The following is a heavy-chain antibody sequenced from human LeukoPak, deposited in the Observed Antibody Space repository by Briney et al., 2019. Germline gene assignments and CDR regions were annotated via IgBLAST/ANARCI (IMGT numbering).Heavy chain of an antibody. J-gene: IGHJ6*03. CDR3: ARVVITYYYYMDV. CDR1: GYTFTSYY. CDR2: INPSGGST. D-gene: IGHD3-22*01. Sequence: GASVKVSCKASGYTFTSYYMHWVRQAPGQGLEWMGIINPSGGSTSYAQKFQGRVTMTRDMSTSTVYMELSSLRSEDTAVYYCARVVITYYYYMDVWGKGTTVTVFS. V-gene: IGHV1-46*01.